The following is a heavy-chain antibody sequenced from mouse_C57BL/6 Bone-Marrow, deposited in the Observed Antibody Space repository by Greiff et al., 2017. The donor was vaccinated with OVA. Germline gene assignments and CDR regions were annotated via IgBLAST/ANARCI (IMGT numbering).Heavy chain of an antibody. V-gene: IGHV2-2*01. CDR2: IWSGGST. D-gene: IGHD2-3*01. Sequence: QVQLKESGPGLVQPSQRLSITCTVSGFSLTSYGVHWVRQSPGKGLEWLGVIWSGGSTDYNAAFISRLSISKDNSKSQVFFKMNSLQADDTAIYYCANDGYYWYAMDYWGQGTSVTVSS. J-gene: IGHJ4*01. CDR1: GFSLTSYG. CDR3: ANDGYYWYAMDY.